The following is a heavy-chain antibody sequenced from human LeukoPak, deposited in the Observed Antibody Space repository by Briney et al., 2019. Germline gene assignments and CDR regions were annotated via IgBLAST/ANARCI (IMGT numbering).Heavy chain of an antibody. V-gene: IGHV1-8*01. J-gene: IGHJ6*02. D-gene: IGHD2-15*01. CDR3: TRFVVVVAAEGVPHYYYGMAV. Sequence: ASVKVSCKASGYTFTSYEMNWVRQATGQGLEWMGWMNPNSGNTGYAQKFQGRVTMTRNTSISTAYMELSSLRSEDTAVYYCTRFVVVVAAEGVPHYYYGMAVWGQGTTVTVSS. CDR1: GYTFTSYE. CDR2: MNPNSGNT.